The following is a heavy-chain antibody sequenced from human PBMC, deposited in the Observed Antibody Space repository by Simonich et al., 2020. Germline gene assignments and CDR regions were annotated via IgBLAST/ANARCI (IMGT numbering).Heavy chain of an antibody. CDR2: NSAYNSNT. V-gene: IGHV1-18*01. Sequence: QVQLVQSGAEVKKPGASVKVSCKASGYTFTSYVISWVRQAPGQGLKWMGRNSAYNSNTNYAQNLQGRVTITTDSSTSTAYMELRSLRSDDTAVYYCARASRGTWWYYYFDYWGQGTLVTVSS. CDR1: GYTFTSYV. D-gene: IGHD2-15*01. J-gene: IGHJ4*02. CDR3: ARASRGTWWYYYFDY.